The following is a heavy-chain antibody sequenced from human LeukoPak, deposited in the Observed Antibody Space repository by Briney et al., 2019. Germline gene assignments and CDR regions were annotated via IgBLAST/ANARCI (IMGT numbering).Heavy chain of an antibody. CDR2: ISYDGSNK. J-gene: IGHJ4*02. Sequence: GGSLRLSCAASGFTFSSCAMHWVCQAPGKGLEWVAVISYDGSNKYYADSVKGRFTISRDNSKNTLYLQMNSLRAEDTAVYYCARDWRIAVALGPISNWGQGTLVTVSS. CDR1: GFTFSSCA. D-gene: IGHD6-19*01. CDR3: ARDWRIAVALGPISN. V-gene: IGHV3-30*04.